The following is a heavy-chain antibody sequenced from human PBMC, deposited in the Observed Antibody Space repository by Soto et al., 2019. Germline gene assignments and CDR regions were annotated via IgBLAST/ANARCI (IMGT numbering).Heavy chain of an antibody. CDR1: GGTFSSYA. Sequence: ASVKVSCKASGGTFSSYAISWVRQAPGQGLEWMGGIIPIFGTANYAQKFQGRVTITADESTSTAYMELSSLRSEDTAVYYCARAAKSGYSPGAFDIWGQGTMVTVSS. V-gene: IGHV1-69*13. D-gene: IGHD3-3*01. J-gene: IGHJ3*02. CDR2: IIPIFGTA. CDR3: ARAAKSGYSPGAFDI.